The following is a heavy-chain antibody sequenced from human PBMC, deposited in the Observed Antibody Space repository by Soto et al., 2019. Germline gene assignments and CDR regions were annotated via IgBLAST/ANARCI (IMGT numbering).Heavy chain of an antibody. V-gene: IGHV3-9*01. CDR3: ATGRYDFWSPYYFDS. D-gene: IGHD3-3*01. J-gene: IGHJ4*02. Sequence: EVQLVESGGRLVQPGRSLRLSCVGTGLTFDAIAMHWVRQALGKGLEWVSGITWNSRVLAYADSVKGRFTISRDNVRNSLYLQMDSLRDEDTALYYWATGRYDFWSPYYFDSWGQGTLVTVSS. CDR2: ITWNSRVL. CDR1: GLTFDAIA.